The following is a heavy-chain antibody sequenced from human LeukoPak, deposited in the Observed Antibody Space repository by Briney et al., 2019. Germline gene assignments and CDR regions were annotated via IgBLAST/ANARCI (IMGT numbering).Heavy chain of an antibody. CDR1: GGSFSGYY. J-gene: IGHJ5*02. CDR2: INHSGST. Sequence: PSETLSLTCAVYGGSFSGYYWSWIRQPPGKGLEWIGEINHSGSTNYNPSLKSRVTISVDTSKNQFSLKLSSVTAADTAVYYCARGLGNWNYVVWFDPWGQGTLVTVSS. V-gene: IGHV4-34*01. CDR3: ARGLGNWNYVVWFDP. D-gene: IGHD1-7*01.